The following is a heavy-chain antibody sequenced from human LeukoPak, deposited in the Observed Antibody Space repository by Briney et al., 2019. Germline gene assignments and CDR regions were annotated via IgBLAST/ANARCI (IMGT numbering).Heavy chain of an antibody. D-gene: IGHD6-19*01. J-gene: IGHJ4*02. CDR3: ARHPTPYSSGWYLGYFDY. V-gene: IGHV4-39*01. CDR2: IYYSGST. CDR1: GGSISSSSYY. Sequence: SETLSLTCTVSGGSISSSSYYWGGIRQPPGKGLEWIGSIYYSGSTYYNPSLKSRVTISVDTSKNQFSLKLSSVTAADTAVYCCARHPTPYSSGWYLGYFDYWGQGALVTVSS.